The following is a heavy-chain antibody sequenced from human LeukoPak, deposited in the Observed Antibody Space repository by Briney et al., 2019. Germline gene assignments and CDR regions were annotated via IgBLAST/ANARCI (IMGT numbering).Heavy chain of an antibody. V-gene: IGHV4-34*01. D-gene: IGHD6-19*01. CDR3: ASPVSGSSCWYSNY. Sequence: SETLSLTCAVYGGSFSGYYWSWLRQPPGKGLEWIGEINHSGSTNYNPSLKSRVTISVDTSKNQFSLKLSSVTAAETAMYHCASPVSGSSCWYSNYWGQGTLVTVSS. CDR1: GGSFSGYY. J-gene: IGHJ4*02. CDR2: INHSGST.